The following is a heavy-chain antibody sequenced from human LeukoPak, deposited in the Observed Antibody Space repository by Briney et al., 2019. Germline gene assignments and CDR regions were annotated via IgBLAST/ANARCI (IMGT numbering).Heavy chain of an antibody. CDR2: ISNSASAK. CDR1: GFSFSNHS. CDR3: ARMSGPRLPGY. Sequence: PGVSLRLSCAASGFSFSNHSMNWVRQAPGKGLEWVSYISNSASAKYYAASVKGRFTISRDNGKNSLYLQMSSLRAEDTAVYYCARMSGPRLPGYWGQGTLVTVSS. V-gene: IGHV3-48*01. J-gene: IGHJ4*02. D-gene: IGHD3-3*01.